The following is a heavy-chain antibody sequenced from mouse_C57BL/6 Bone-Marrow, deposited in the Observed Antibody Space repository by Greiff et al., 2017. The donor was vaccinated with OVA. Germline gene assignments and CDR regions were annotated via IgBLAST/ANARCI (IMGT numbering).Heavy chain of an antibody. D-gene: IGHD1-1*02. J-gene: IGHJ3*01. CDR2: IYPGSGST. CDR3: ASGWAWFAY. V-gene: IGHV1-55*01. CDR1: GYTFTSYW. Sequence: QVQLQQPGAELVKPGASVKMSCKASGYTFTSYWITWVKQRPGQGLEWIGDIYPGSGSTNYNEKFKSKATLTVETSSSTAYMQLSSLTSEDSAVYYCASGWAWFAYWGQGTLVTVSA.